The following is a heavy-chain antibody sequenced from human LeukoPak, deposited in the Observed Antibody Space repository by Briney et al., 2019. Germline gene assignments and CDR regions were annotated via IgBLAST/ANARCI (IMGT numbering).Heavy chain of an antibody. CDR1: GGSISSYY. D-gene: IGHD2-21*01. CDR2: IYYSGST. V-gene: IGHV4-59*08. Sequence: SETLSLTCTVSGGSISSYYWSWIRQPPGKGLEWIGYIYYSGSTNYNPSLKSRVTISVDTSKNQFSLKLSSVTAADTAVYYCARVGNPTCPRLIGCTYYYYYMDVWGKGTTVTVSS. J-gene: IGHJ6*03. CDR3: ARVGNPTCPRLIGCTYYYYYMDV.